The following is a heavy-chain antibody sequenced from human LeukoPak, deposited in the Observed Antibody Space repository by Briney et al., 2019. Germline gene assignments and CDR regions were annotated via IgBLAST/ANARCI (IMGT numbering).Heavy chain of an antibody. J-gene: IGHJ4*02. D-gene: IGHD7-27*01. Sequence: GGSLRLSCAASGVTFSTFWMDWVRQAPGKGLEWVANTNQAGSEKYSSQPVQHRLTISRDNAKSSVYLQMNRLKTEDTAVYYCAQQGTEWGERTLVTVSS. CDR2: TNQAGSEK. V-gene: IGHV3-7*01. CDR1: GVTFSTFW. CDR3: AQQGTE.